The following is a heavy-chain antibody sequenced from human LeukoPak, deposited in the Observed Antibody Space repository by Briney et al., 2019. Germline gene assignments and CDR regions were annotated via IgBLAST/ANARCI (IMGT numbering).Heavy chain of an antibody. D-gene: IGHD6-19*01. CDR2: MNPNSGNT. CDR3: AITGYSSGWSIVWAYYYYYGMDV. Sequence: GASVTVSFKASGYTFTIYDINWVRQATGQGLEWMGWMNPNSGNTGYAQKFQGRVTMTRNTSISTAYMELSSLRSEDTAVYYCAITGYSSGWSIVWAYYYYYGMDVWGQGTTVTVSS. V-gene: IGHV1-8*01. CDR1: GYTFTIYD. J-gene: IGHJ6*02.